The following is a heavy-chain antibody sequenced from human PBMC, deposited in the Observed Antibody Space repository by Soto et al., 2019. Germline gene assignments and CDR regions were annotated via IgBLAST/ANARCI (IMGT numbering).Heavy chain of an antibody. V-gene: IGHV3-66*01. CDR2: IYSGGTT. CDR3: ATRTITLPH. CDR1: RFAVSDNY. D-gene: IGHD5-12*01. Sequence: EVHLGESGGGLVQPGGSLRLSCAASRFAVSDNYMSWVRQAPGKGLEFVSLIYSGGTTSYADSVKGRFTISRDNSKNTLYLQMNNLRAEDTAVYYCATRTITLPHWGQGTRVTVSS. J-gene: IGHJ4*02.